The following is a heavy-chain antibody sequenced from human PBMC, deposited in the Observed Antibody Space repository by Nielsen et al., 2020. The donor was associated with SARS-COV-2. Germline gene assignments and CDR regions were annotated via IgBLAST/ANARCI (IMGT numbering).Heavy chain of an antibody. J-gene: IGHJ4*02. CDR3: ARLWDDGYYFDTGPYDY. CDR2: IGGVYNTA. CDR1: GFTFSNFV. V-gene: IGHV3-23*01. Sequence: GGSLRLSCAASGFTFSNFVMGWVRQAPGKGLEWVAVIGGVYNTAYYADSVKGRFTISRDISENTLFLEMNSLRAEDTAVYYCARLWDDGYYFDTGPYDYWGQGTLVTVSS. D-gene: IGHD3-22*01.